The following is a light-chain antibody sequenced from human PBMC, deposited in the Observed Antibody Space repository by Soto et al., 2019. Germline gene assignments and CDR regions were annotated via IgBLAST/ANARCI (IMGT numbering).Light chain of an antibody. V-gene: IGKV1-5*03. J-gene: IGKJ1*01. Sequence: DIQMTQSPYTLSASVGDRVTITCRASQSISSWFAWYQQKPGKAPKLLIYKASSLESGVPSRFSGSGSGTEFTLTISSLQPDDFATYYFQQYNSYPRTLGQGTKVEIK. CDR3: QQYNSYPRT. CDR2: KAS. CDR1: QSISSW.